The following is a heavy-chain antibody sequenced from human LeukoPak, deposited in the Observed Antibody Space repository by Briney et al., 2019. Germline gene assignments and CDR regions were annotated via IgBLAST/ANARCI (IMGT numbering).Heavy chain of an antibody. CDR2: ISYDGSNK. CDR1: GFTFSSYA. Sequence: GGSLRLSCAASGFTFSSYAMHWVRQAPGKGLEWVAVISYDGSNKYYADSVKGRFTISRDNSKNTLYLQTNSLRAEDTAVYYCARAQQLVQVDYWGQGTLVTVSS. J-gene: IGHJ4*02. V-gene: IGHV3-30-3*01. CDR3: ARAQQLVQVDY. D-gene: IGHD6-13*01.